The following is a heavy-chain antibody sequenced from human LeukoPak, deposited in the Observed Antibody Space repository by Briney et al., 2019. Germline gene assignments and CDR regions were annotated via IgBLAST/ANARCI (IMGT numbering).Heavy chain of an antibody. CDR1: GFTFSSYG. CDR2: ITNSGSAT. CDR3: ARKDNSRGHIYGYYFDY. D-gene: IGHD5-18*01. Sequence: GGSLRLSCAASGFTFSSYGMHWVRQAPGKGLEWVSYITNSGSATLYADSVKGRFTISRDNAKNSLYLQMDSLRAEDTAVYYCARKDNSRGHIYGYYFDYWGQGTQVTVSS. V-gene: IGHV3-48*04. J-gene: IGHJ4*02.